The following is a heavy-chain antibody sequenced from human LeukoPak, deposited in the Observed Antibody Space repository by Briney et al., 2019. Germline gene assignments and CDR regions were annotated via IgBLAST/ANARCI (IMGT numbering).Heavy chain of an antibody. V-gene: IGHV4-34*01. D-gene: IGHD3-10*01. Sequence: SETLSLTCAVYGGSFSGYYWSWIRQPPGKGLEWIGEINHSGSINYNPSLKSRVTISVDTSKNQFSLKLSSVTAADTAVYYCARFPARRFALNYYYYYGMDVWGQGTTVTVSS. CDR2: INHSGSI. J-gene: IGHJ6*02. CDR3: ARFPARRFALNYYYYYGMDV. CDR1: GGSFSGYY.